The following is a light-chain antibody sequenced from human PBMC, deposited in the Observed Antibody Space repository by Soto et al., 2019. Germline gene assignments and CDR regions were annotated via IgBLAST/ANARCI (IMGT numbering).Light chain of an antibody. CDR3: QQSYSIPLT. CDR2: TTS. CDR1: QSFSIN. J-gene: IGKJ4*01. V-gene: IGKV1-39*01. Sequence: DIQMTQSPSSLSASIGDRVTITCRASQSFSINLNWYQQRPGKAPKLLIYTTSTLQSGVPSRFSGSGSGTDFTRTVSSLQPEDFAAYYYQQSYSIPLTFGGGTKVDIK.